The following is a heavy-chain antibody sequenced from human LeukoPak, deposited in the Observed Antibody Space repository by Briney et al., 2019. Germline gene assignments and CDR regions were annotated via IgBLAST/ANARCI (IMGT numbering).Heavy chain of an antibody. J-gene: IGHJ5*02. Sequence: SETLSLTCTVSGGSISSYYWSWIRQPPGKGLEWIGYIYYSGSTNYNPSLKSRVTISVDTSKNQFSLKLSSVTAADTAVYCCARHGELRFLEWPKSNWFDPWGQGTLVTVSS. V-gene: IGHV4-59*01. CDR1: GGSISSYY. D-gene: IGHD3-3*01. CDR2: IYYSGST. CDR3: ARHGELRFLEWPKSNWFDP.